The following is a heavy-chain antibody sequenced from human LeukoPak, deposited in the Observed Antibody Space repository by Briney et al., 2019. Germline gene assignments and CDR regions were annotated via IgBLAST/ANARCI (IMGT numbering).Heavy chain of an antibody. CDR1: GGFFSSGSYY. CDR3: ARIEDYGGNSVNY. V-gene: IGHV4-61*01. Sequence: SETLSLTWTVSGGFFSSGSYYWSWIRQPPGKGLEWIGYIYYSGSTNYNPSLKSRVTISVDTSKNQFSLKLSSVTAADTAVYYCARIEDYGGNSVNYWGQGTLVTVSS. J-gene: IGHJ4*02. D-gene: IGHD4-23*01. CDR2: IYYSGST.